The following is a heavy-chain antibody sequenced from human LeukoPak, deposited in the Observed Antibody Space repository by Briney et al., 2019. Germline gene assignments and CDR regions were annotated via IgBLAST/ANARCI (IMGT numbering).Heavy chain of an antibody. V-gene: IGHV3-23*01. CDR2: ISGSGGTT. CDR1: GFIFSRYG. Sequence: GGSLRLSCAASGFIFSRYGMSWVRQAPGKGLEWVSAISGSGGTTYYADSVKGRFTVSRDNSKNTVYLQITSVRAEDTGVYYCAKDHLPGIVVADRDYWGQGTLVTVSS. D-gene: IGHD6-19*01. CDR3: AKDHLPGIVVADRDY. J-gene: IGHJ4*02.